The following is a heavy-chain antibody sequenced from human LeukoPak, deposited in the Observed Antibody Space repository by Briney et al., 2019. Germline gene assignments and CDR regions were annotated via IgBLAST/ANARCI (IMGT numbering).Heavy chain of an antibody. CDR1: GYTFTSYD. CDR3: ARGIPDLGYCSGGSCPTYYWYFDL. D-gene: IGHD2-15*01. V-gene: IGHV1-8*01. J-gene: IGHJ2*01. Sequence: RASVKVSCTASGYTFTSYDINWVRQATGQGLEWMGWMNPNSGNTGYAQKFQGRVTMTRNTSISTAYMELSSLRSEGTAVYYCARGIPDLGYCSGGSCPTYYWYFDLWGRGTLVTVSS. CDR2: MNPNSGNT.